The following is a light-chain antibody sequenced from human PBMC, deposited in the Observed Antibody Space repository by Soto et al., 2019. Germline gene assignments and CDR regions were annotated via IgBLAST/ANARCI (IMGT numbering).Light chain of an antibody. CDR1: QSISSY. V-gene: IGKV1-39*01. Sequence: QRSIFASSLSPPPASRLPINWRASQSISSYLNWYQQKPGKAPNLLIHAASSLQSGVPSRFSGSGSGTDFTLTISSLQPEDFATYYCQQSYSTPLTVGGGTKVDIK. J-gene: IGKJ4*01. CDR3: QQSYSTPLT. CDR2: AAS.